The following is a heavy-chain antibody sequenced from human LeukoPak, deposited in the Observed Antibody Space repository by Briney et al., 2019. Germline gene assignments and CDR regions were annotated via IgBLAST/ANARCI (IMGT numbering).Heavy chain of an antibody. CDR3: RTDRYGDYGDYIDY. Sequence: ASVKVSCKASGYTFTGYYMHWVRQAPGQGREGMGWINPNSGGTNYAQKFQGRVTMTRDTSISTAYMELSRLRSDDTAVYYCRTDRYGDYGDYIDYWGQGTLVTVSA. CDR2: INPNSGGT. V-gene: IGHV1-2*02. J-gene: IGHJ4*02. D-gene: IGHD4-17*01. CDR1: GYTFTGYY.